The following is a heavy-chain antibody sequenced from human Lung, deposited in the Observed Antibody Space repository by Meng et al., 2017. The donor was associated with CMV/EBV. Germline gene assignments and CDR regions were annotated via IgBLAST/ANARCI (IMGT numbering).Heavy chain of an antibody. Sequence: QGQLQESGPGLFKPSGTRPSPCAVPGGAMSSTNWWSWVRQPPGKGLEWIGEIYHSGSTNYNPSLKSRVSISVDKSKNQFSLKLSSVTAADTAVYYCARADKVRFDYWGQGTLVTVSS. CDR3: ARADKVRFDY. CDR2: IYHSGST. V-gene: IGHV4-4*02. CDR1: GGAMSSTNW. J-gene: IGHJ4*02.